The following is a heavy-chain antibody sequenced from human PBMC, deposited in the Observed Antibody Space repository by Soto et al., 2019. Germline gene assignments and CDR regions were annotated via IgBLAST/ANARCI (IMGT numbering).Heavy chain of an antibody. D-gene: IGHD5-12*01. CDR3: ACLDIVATTTYYGMDV. CDR2: IYPGDSDT. J-gene: IGHJ6*02. CDR1: GYSFTSYW. V-gene: IGHV5-51*01. Sequence: GDSLKISCKGSGYSFTSYWIGWVRQMPGKGLEWMGIIYPGDSDTRYSPSFQGQVTISADKSISTAYLQWSSLKASDTAMYYCACLDIVATTTYYGMDVWGQGTSVTVSS.